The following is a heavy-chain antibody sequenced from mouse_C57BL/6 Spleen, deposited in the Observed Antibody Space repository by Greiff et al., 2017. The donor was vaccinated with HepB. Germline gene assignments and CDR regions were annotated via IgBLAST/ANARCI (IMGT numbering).Heavy chain of an antibody. J-gene: IGHJ2*01. D-gene: IGHD1-1*01. CDR1: GYTFTSYW. Sequence: VQLQQPGAELVKPGASVKMSCKASGYTFTSYWITWVKQRPGQGLEWIGDIYPGSGSTNYNEKFKSKATLTVDTSSSTAYMQLSSLTSEDSAVYSCARLLINTTVVYFDYWGQGTTLTVSS. V-gene: IGHV1-55*01. CDR2: IYPGSGST. CDR3: ARLLINTTVVYFDY.